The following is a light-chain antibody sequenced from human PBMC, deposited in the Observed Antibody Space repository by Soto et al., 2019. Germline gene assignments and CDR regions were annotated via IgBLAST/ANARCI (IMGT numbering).Light chain of an antibody. CDR3: QQYNNYLSIT. V-gene: IGKV1-17*01. J-gene: IGKJ5*01. Sequence: DIQMTQSPSALSASVGDRVTLTCRASQNIKKYLNWYRQKPGKAPDLLIYTASSLQLGFPSRFSGSGSGTDFTLTISSLQPEDFATYYCQQYNNYLSITFGQGTRLEIK. CDR1: QNIKKY. CDR2: TAS.